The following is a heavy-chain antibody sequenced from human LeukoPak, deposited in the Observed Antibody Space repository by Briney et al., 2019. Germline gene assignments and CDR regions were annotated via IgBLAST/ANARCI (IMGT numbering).Heavy chain of an antibody. CDR1: GFTFSSYG. CDR3: AKDRSSGWANDAFDI. V-gene: IGHV3-30*18. Sequence: PGGSLRLSCAASGFTFSSYGMHWVRQAPGKGLEWVAVISYDGSNKYYADSVKGRFTISRDNSKNTLYLQMNGLRAEDTAVYYCAKDRSSGWANDAFDIWGQGTMVTVSS. D-gene: IGHD6-19*01. CDR2: ISYDGSNK. J-gene: IGHJ3*02.